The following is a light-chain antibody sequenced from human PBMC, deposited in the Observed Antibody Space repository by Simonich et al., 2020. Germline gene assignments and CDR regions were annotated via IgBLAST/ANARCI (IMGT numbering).Light chain of an antibody. V-gene: IGKV4-1*01. J-gene: IGKJ1*01. Sequence: DIVVTQSPDSLAGSLGERATINCKSRPSFLYSSNNKHYLAWYQQKPGQTPKLLIYGASTLESGVPDRFSGSGSGTDFTLTISSLQAEDVAVYYCQQYYSTPWTFGQGTKVEIK. CDR3: QQYYSTPWT. CDR1: PSFLYSSNNKHY. CDR2: GAS.